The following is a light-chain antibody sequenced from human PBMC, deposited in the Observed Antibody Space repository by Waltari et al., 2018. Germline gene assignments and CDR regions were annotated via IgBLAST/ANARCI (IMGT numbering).Light chain of an antibody. Sequence: QSALTQPPSVSGSPGQSVTIPCSGTGRDIGSYNRVSWYQQPPGTAPRLMIYEVNNRPSGVPDRFSGSKSGNTASLTISGLQAEDEADYYCSSYTSDTTQVFGTGTKVTVL. CDR3: SSYTSDTTQV. CDR1: GRDIGSYNR. J-gene: IGLJ1*01. V-gene: IGLV2-18*02. CDR2: EVN.